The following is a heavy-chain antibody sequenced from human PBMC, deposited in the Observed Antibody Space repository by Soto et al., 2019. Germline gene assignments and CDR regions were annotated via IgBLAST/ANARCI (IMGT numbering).Heavy chain of an antibody. CDR1: GGTSRSLS. CDR3: ARDTHSAGGWFDT. D-gene: IGHD2-15*01. J-gene: IGHJ5*02. V-gene: IGHV1-69*17. CDR2: MTPLFGIP. Sequence: QVQLVQSGAEVKKPGSSVKVSCKASGGTSRSLSITWVRQAPGQGLEWMGGMTPLFGIPNYPQKFQGRLTITADKSTGTAYLELSSLSSEDTAVYYCARDTHSAGGWFDTWGRGTLVTVSS.